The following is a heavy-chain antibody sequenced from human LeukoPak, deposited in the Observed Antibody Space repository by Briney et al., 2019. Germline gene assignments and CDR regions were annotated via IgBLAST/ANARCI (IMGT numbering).Heavy chain of an antibody. V-gene: IGHV3-23*01. CDR1: GFTFSSYA. CDR2: ISGSGGST. Sequence: GGSLRLSCAASGFTFSSYAMSWVRQAPGKGREWVSAISGSGGSTYYADSVKGRFTISRDNSKNTLYLQMNSLRAEDTAVYYCAYYYDSSGYFYWGQGTLVTVSS. D-gene: IGHD3-22*01. CDR3: AYYYDSSGYFY. J-gene: IGHJ4*02.